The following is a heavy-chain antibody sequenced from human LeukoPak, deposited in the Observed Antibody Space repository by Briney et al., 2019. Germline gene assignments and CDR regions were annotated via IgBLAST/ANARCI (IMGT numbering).Heavy chain of an antibody. CDR3: AKDGGLWVSAHWGDS. Sequence: PGGSLRLSCAASGFTLSSYTMSWVRQAPGKRREWVSTITTSDGNTYYADSVKGRFTVSRDNSKNTLYLQMNSLRAEDTAVYYCAKDGGLWVSAHWGDSWGRGTLVTVSS. CDR2: ITTSDGNT. CDR1: GFTLSSYT. J-gene: IGHJ4*02. D-gene: IGHD7-27*01. V-gene: IGHV3-23*01.